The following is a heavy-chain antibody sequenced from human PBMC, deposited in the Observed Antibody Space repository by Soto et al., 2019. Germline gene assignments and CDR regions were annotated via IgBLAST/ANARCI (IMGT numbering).Heavy chain of an antibody. D-gene: IGHD6-13*01. CDR2: ISSSSSTI. V-gene: IGHV3-48*01. J-gene: IGHJ5*02. Sequence: PGGSLRLSCAASGFTFSSYSMNWVRQAPGKGLEWVSYISSSSSTIYYADSVKGRFTISRDNAKNSLYLQMNSLRAEDTAVYYCARDGFGSSWYYWFDPWGQGTLVTVSS. CDR1: GFTFSSYS. CDR3: ARDGFGSSWYYWFDP.